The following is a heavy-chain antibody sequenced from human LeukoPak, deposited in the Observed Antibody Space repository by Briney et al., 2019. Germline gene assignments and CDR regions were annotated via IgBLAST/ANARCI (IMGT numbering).Heavy chain of an antibody. J-gene: IGHJ5*02. CDR1: GGSISSSSYY. D-gene: IGHD3-10*01. Sequence: KASETLSLTCTVSGGSISSSSYYWGWIRQPPGKGLEWIGSIYYSGSTYYNPSLKSRVTISVDTSKNQFSLKLSSVTAADTAVYYCARVNYYGPRGWFDPWGQGTLVTVPS. CDR3: ARVNYYGPRGWFDP. CDR2: IYYSGST. V-gene: IGHV4-39*07.